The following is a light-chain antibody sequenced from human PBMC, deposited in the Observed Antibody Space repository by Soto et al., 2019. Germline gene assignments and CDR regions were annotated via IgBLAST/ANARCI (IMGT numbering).Light chain of an antibody. Sequence: EVVLTQSPDTVSLSPGERATLSCRASQSVSSYLAWYQQKPGQAPRLLIYGASTRATGIPARFSGSGSGTEFTLTISSLQSEDFAVYYCQQYNNWPGTFGPGTKVDIK. CDR3: QQYNNWPGT. CDR1: QSVSSY. CDR2: GAS. V-gene: IGKV3-15*01. J-gene: IGKJ3*01.